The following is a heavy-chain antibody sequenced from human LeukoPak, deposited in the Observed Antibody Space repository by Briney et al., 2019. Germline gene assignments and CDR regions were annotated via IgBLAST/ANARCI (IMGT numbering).Heavy chain of an antibody. CDR3: ARTWTSYYDFWSGPTGQNWFDP. CDR1: GGSFSGYY. Sequence: SETLSLTCAVYGGSFSGYYWSWIRQPPGKGLEWIGEINHSGSTNYNPSLKSRVTISVDTSKNQFSLKLSSVTAADTAVYYCARTWTSYYDFWSGPTGQNWFDPWGQGTLVTVSS. D-gene: IGHD3-3*01. V-gene: IGHV4-34*01. CDR2: INHSGST. J-gene: IGHJ5*02.